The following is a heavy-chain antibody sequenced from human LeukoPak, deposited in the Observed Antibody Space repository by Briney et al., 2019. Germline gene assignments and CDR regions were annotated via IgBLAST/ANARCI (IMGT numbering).Heavy chain of an antibody. CDR1: GFTFSSYA. CDR3: ARSKSYGGWYDYYGMDV. V-gene: IGHV3-30*04. Sequence: GGSLRLSCAASGFTFSSYAMTWVRQAPGKGLEWVAVISYDGSNKYYADSVKGRFTISRDNSKNTLYLQMNSLRAEDTAVYYCARSKSYGGWYDYYGMDVWGQGTTVNVSS. J-gene: IGHJ6*02. D-gene: IGHD4-23*01. CDR2: ISYDGSNK.